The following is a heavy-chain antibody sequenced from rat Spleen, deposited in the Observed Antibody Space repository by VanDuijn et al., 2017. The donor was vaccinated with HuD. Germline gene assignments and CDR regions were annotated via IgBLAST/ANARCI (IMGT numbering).Heavy chain of an antibody. J-gene: IGHJ2*01. CDR2: ISYGDSFGHSST. CDR1: GFTFSDYG. V-gene: IGHV5-29*01. CDR3: ARRHYGYTDYFDY. D-gene: IGHD1-9*01. Sequence: EVQLVESGGGLVQPGRSLKLSCAASGFTFSDYGMAWVRQAPTKGLEWVATISYGDSFGHSSTYYRDSVKGRFTISRDDAKSTIYLYMNSLRSEDTATYYCARRHYGYTDYFDYWGQGVMVTVSS.